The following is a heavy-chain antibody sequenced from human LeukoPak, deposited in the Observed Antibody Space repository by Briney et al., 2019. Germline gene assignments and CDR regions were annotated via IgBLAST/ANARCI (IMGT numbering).Heavy chain of an antibody. CDR2: INHSGST. V-gene: IGHV4-34*01. J-gene: IGHJ4*02. CDR3: AKSGSSGYYPFDY. Sequence: PSETLSLTCAVYGGSFSGYYWSWIRQPPGKGLEWIGEINHSGSTNYNPSLKSRVTISVDTSKNQFSLKLSSVTAADTAVYYCAKSGSSGYYPFDYWGQGTLVTVSS. CDR1: GGSFSGYY. D-gene: IGHD3-22*01.